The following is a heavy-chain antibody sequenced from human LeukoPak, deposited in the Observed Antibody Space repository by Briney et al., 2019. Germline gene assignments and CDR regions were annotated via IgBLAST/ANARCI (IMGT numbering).Heavy chain of an antibody. D-gene: IGHD3-9*01. Sequence: GASVMVSCKASGYTFTSYYMHWVRQAPGQGLEWMGIINPSGGSTSYAQKFQGRVTMTRDTSTSTVYMELSSLRSEDTAVYYCARAEDILTGYYTEGYYFDYWGQGTLVTVSS. J-gene: IGHJ4*02. CDR3: ARAEDILTGYYTEGYYFDY. CDR2: INPSGGST. CDR1: GYTFTSYY. V-gene: IGHV1-46*01.